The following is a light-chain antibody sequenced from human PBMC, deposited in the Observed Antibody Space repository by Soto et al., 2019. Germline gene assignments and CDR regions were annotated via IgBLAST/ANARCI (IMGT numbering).Light chain of an antibody. J-gene: IGKJ1*01. V-gene: IGKV1-5*03. CDR1: QSLSSW. CDR3: QQYNTYPWT. Sequence: DIQMTQSPSTLSASVGDRVTITCRASQSLSSWLAWYQQQPGKAPKLLIYKASSLESGVPSRFSGSGSGTEFTLTISSLQPDDFATYYCQQYNTYPWTFGQGTKVEIK. CDR2: KAS.